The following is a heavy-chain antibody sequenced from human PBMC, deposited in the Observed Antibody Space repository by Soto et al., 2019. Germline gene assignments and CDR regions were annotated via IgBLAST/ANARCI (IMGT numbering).Heavy chain of an antibody. CDR3: ARDRLSGWYGIFDY. D-gene: IGHD6-19*01. CDR1: GGSISSYY. CDR2: IYYSGST. V-gene: IGHV4-59*01. Sequence: SETLSLTCTVSGGSISSYYWSWIRQPPGKGLEWIGYIYYSGSTNYNPSLKSRVTISVDTSKNQFSLKLSSVTAADTAVYYCARDRLSGWYGIFDYWGQGTLVTVSS. J-gene: IGHJ4*02.